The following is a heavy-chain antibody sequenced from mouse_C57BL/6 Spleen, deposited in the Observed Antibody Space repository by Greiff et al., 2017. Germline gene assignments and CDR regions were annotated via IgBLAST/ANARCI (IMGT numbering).Heavy chain of an antibody. V-gene: IGHV10-1*01. CDR3: VRQAYYYDSSGREFAY. J-gene: IGHJ3*01. D-gene: IGHD1-1*01. CDR1: GFSFNTYA. Sequence: EVQLVESGGGLVQPKGSLKLSCAASGFSFNTYAMNWVRQAPGKGLEWVARIRSKSNNYATYYADSVKDRFTISRDDSESMLYLQMNNLKTEDTAMYYCVRQAYYYDSSGREFAYWGQGTLVTVSA. CDR2: IRSKSNNYAT.